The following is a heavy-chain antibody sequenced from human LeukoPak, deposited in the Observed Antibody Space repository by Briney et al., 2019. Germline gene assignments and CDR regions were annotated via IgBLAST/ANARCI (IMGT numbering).Heavy chain of an antibody. V-gene: IGHV3-21*01. CDR1: GFTFSSYS. J-gene: IGHJ4*02. Sequence: GGSLRLSCAASGFTFSSYSMNWVRQAPGKGLEWVSSISSSSSYIYYADSVKGRFTISRDNAKNSLYLQMNSLRAEDTAVYYYARESWYRVSVYFDYWGQGTLVTVSS. CDR2: ISSSSSYI. CDR3: ARESWYRVSVYFDY. D-gene: IGHD6-13*01.